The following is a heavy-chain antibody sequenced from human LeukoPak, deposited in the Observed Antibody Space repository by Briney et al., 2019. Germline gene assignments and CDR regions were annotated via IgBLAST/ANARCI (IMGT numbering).Heavy chain of an antibody. V-gene: IGHV3-23*01. CDR2: ISGSGGST. J-gene: IGHJ4*02. CDR1: GFTFSSYA. Sequence: PGGSLKLSCAASGFTFSSYAMSWVRQAPGKGLEWVSAISGSGGSTYYADSVKGRFTISRDNSKNTLYLQMNSLRAEDTAVYYCAKAVLGYCSSTSCYHFDYWGQGTLVTVSS. D-gene: IGHD2-2*01. CDR3: AKAVLGYCSSTSCYHFDY.